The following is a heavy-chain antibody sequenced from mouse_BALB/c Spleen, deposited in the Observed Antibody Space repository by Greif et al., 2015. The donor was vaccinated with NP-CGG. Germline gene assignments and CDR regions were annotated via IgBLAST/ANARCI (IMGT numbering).Heavy chain of an antibody. D-gene: IGHD1-1*01. V-gene: IGHV3-8*02. Sequence: EVKLVESGPSLVKPSQTLSLTCSVTGDSITSGYRNWIRKFPGNKPEYMGYISYSGSTYYNPSLKSRISITRDTSKNQYYLQLNSVTTEDTATYYCARGLLRLAWFAYWGQGTLVTVSA. CDR2: ISYSGST. CDR3: ARGLLRLAWFAY. CDR1: GDSITSGY. J-gene: IGHJ3*01.